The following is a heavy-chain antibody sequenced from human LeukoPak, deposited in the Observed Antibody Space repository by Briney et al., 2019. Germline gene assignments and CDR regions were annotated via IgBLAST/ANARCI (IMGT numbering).Heavy chain of an antibody. D-gene: IGHD3-10*01. CDR1: GDSISNYY. CDR3: ARVSLVRGAPDYYFDY. V-gene: IGHV4-4*07. Sequence: TSETLSLTCTVSGDSISNYYWSWIRQPAGKGLEWIGRIYTSGSTNYNPSLKSRVTMSVDTSKNQFSLKLSSVTAADTAVYYCARVSLVRGAPDYYFDYWGQGTLVTVSS. CDR2: IYTSGST. J-gene: IGHJ4*02.